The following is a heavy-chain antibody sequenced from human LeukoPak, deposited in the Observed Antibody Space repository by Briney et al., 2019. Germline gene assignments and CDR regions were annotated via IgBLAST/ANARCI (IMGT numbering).Heavy chain of an antibody. D-gene: IGHD2-2*01. J-gene: IGHJ3*02. CDR2: IRFDGSDE. CDR3: ARQLGYCTSTSCFGRSGTFDI. Sequence: GGSLRLSCTASEFTFNSYGMHWVRQAPGKGLEWVAFIRFDGSDEHYADSVEGRFTISRDNSRNTLYLQMNSLRPEDTAVYYCARQLGYCTSTSCFGRSGTFDIWGQGTMVTVSS. V-gene: IGHV3-30*02. CDR1: EFTFNSYG.